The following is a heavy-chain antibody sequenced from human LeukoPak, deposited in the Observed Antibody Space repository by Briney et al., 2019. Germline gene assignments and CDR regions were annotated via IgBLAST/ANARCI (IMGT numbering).Heavy chain of an antibody. CDR3: ARDLRYSPGVFLQY. J-gene: IGHJ4*02. Sequence: GGSLRPSCAASGFSFSSYSMNWVRQAPGKGLEWVSYISSSSSTIYYADSVKGRFTISRDNAKNSLYLQMNSLRDEDTAVYYCARDLRYSPGVFLQYWGQGTLVTVSS. CDR1: GFSFSSYS. CDR2: ISSSSSTI. V-gene: IGHV3-48*02. D-gene: IGHD5-18*01.